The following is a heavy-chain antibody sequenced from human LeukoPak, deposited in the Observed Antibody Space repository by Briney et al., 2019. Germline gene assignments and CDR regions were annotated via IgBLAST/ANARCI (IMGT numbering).Heavy chain of an antibody. Sequence: RGGSLRLSCAASGFTFSSNAMHWVRQAPGKGLEWVAIISFDGSNKYYADSVKGRFTISRDNSKSTLYLKMDSLRAEDTAVYYCARSTTGTTSGDYWGQGTLVTVSS. CDR3: ARSTTGTTSGDY. CDR2: ISFDGSNK. V-gene: IGHV3-30-3*01. J-gene: IGHJ4*02. D-gene: IGHD1-7*01. CDR1: GFTFSSNA.